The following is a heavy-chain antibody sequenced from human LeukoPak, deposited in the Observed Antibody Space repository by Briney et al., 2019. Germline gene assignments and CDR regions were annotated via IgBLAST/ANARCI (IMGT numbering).Heavy chain of an antibody. D-gene: IGHD6-19*01. CDR3: ARDRSAVAGRGLDY. J-gene: IGHJ4*02. CDR2: FSSNGGST. V-gene: IGHV3-64*04. CDR1: GFTFSSYA. Sequence: GGSLRLSCSASGFTFSSYAMHWVRQAPGKGLEFVSAFSSNGGSTYYADSVKGRFTISRDNSKNTLYLQMNSLRAEDTAVYYCARDRSAVAGRGLDYWGQGTLVTVSS.